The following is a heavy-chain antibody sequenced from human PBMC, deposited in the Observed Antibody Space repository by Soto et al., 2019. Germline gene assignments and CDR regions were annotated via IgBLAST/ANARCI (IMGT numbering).Heavy chain of an antibody. CDR1: GYTSTTTA. J-gene: IGHJ6*02. D-gene: IGHD1-26*01. CDR3: ARSGSYVGKDV. Sequence: ASVKVSCKASGYTSTTTAIHWVHQAPGQRLEGMGWINASNGNTKYSQKFKGRVTIPRATSASTAFMELSSLRSEERAVYYCARSGSYVGKDVCGQWTTVTGS. CDR2: INASNGNT. V-gene: IGHV1-3*01.